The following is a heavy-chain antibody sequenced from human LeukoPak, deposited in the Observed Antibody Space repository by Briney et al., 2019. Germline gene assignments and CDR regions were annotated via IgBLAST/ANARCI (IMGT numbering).Heavy chain of an antibody. V-gene: IGHV1-69*06. Sequence: SVKVSCKASGDTFSSYAISWVRQAPGQGLEWMGGIIPIFGTANYAQKFQGRVTITADKSTSTAYMELSSLRSEDTAVYYCARADCSSTSCPFDYWGQGTLVTVSS. D-gene: IGHD2-2*01. CDR3: ARADCSSTSCPFDY. CDR2: IIPIFGTA. J-gene: IGHJ4*02. CDR1: GDTFSSYA.